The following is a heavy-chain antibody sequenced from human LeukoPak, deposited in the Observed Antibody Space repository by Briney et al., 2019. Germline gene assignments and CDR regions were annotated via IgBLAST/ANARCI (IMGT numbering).Heavy chain of an antibody. CDR1: GFTFSSYS. D-gene: IGHD3-22*01. CDR3: ATYSSLNRREFQY. Sequence: GGSLRLSCAASGFTFSSYSMNWVRQAPGKGLEWVSSISSSSSYIYYADSVKGRFTISRDNAKNSLYLQMNSLRAEDTAVYYCATYSSLNRREFQYWGQGALLTVSS. J-gene: IGHJ1*01. CDR2: ISSSSSYI. V-gene: IGHV3-21*01.